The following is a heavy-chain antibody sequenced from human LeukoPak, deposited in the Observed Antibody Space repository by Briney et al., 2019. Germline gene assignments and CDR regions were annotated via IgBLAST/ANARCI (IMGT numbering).Heavy chain of an antibody. J-gene: IGHJ3*02. Sequence: GESLQISCKASGYTFTNYWIGWVRQMPGKGLEWMGIIYPGDSDTRYSPSFQGQVTISADKSINTAYLQWSGLKASDSAMYYCARRFGYCSGDDCYLYAFDIWGQGTVVTVSS. CDR2: IYPGDSDT. V-gene: IGHV5-51*01. CDR1: GYTFTNYW. CDR3: ARRFGYCSGDDCYLYAFDI. D-gene: IGHD2-15*01.